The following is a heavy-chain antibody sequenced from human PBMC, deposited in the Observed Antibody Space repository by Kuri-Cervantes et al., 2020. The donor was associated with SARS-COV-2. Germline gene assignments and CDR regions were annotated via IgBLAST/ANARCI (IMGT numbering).Heavy chain of an antibody. CDR2: INHSGST. CDR3: ARVGHHFSTDFWSGYREASNWFDP. J-gene: IGHJ5*02. CDR1: GGSFSGYY. D-gene: IGHD3-3*01. V-gene: IGHV4-34*01. Sequence: SETLSLTCAVDGGSFSGYYWSWIRQPPGKGLEWIGEINHSGSTNYNPSLKSRVTIPVDTSKNQFSLKLSSVTAADTAVYYCARVGHHFSTDFWSGYREASNWFDPWGQGTLVTVSS.